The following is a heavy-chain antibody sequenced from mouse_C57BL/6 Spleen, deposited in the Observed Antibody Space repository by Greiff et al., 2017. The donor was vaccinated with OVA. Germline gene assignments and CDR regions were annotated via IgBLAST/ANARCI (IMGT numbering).Heavy chain of an antibody. V-gene: IGHV3-6*01. J-gene: IGHJ2*01. CDR2: ISYDGSN. CDR1: GYSITSGYY. Sequence: DVKLQESGPGLVKPSQSLSLTCSVTGYSITSGYYWNWIRQFPGNKLEWMGYISYDGSNNYNPSLKNRISITRDTSKNQFFLKLNSVTTEDTATYYCARDLGYYGTYFDYWGQGTTLTVSS. D-gene: IGHD1-1*01. CDR3: ARDLGYYGTYFDY.